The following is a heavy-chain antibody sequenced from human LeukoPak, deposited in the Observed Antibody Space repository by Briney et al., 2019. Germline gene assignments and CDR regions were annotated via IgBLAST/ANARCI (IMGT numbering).Heavy chain of an antibody. J-gene: IGHJ4*02. V-gene: IGHV3-48*01. Sequence: PGGSLRLSCAASGFTFSTYSMNWVRQAPGKGLEWVSYISSSSTTIYYADSVKGRFTISRDNSKNTLYLQMNSLRAEDTAVYYCAKDRTAGYDGLVDYWGQGTLVTVSS. CDR2: ISSSSTTI. CDR1: GFTFSTYS. CDR3: AKDRTAGYDGLVDY. D-gene: IGHD5-12*01.